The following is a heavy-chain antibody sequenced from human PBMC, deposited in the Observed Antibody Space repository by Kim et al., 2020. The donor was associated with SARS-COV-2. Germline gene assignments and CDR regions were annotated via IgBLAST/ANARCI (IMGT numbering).Heavy chain of an antibody. D-gene: IGHD2-2*01. V-gene: IGHV3-23*01. CDR3: AKVIVVVPAADLGWFDP. Sequence: VNGRFTISRDNSKNTLYLQMNSLRAEDTAVYYCAKVIVVVPAADLGWFDPWGQGTLVTVSS. J-gene: IGHJ5*02.